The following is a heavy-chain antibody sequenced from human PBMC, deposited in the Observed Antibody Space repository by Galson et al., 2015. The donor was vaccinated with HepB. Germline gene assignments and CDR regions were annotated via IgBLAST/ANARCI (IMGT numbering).Heavy chain of an antibody. CDR1: GGSISRSSSY. CDR3: ARAHPAESDY. J-gene: IGHJ4*02. V-gene: IGHV4-39*01. Sequence: SETLSLTCTVSGGSISRSSSYWGWIRQPPGKGLEWIGSIYYSGSTYYSPSLRSRVTMSVDTSKNQFSLKLRSVTAADTAVYYCARAHPAESDYWGQGTLVTVSS. CDR2: IYYSGST.